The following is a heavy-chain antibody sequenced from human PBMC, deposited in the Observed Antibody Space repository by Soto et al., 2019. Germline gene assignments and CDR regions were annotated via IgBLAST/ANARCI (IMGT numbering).Heavy chain of an antibody. V-gene: IGHV1-18*01. CDR2: ISAYNGNT. J-gene: IGHJ6*03. CDR1: GYTFTSYG. Sequence: ASVKVSCKASGYTFTSYGISWVRQAPGQGLEWMGWISAYNGNTNYAQKLQGRVTMTTDTSTSTAYMELRSLRSDDTAVYYCASEKSAYSPNYMDVWGKGTTVTVSS. D-gene: IGHD3-3*01. CDR3: ASEKSAYSPNYMDV.